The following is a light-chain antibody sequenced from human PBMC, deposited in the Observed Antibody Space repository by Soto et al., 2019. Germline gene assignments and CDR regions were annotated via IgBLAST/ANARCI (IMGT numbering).Light chain of an antibody. Sequence: EIVLTQSPATLSLSAGERATLSCRASQCEQLLSLVPAKPGQAPRLLIYDASNRATGIPARFSGSGSGTDFTLTISSLEPEDFAVYFCQQRINWPLTFGGGTKVEIK. V-gene: IGKV3-11*01. CDR3: QQRINWPLT. J-gene: IGKJ4*01. CDR2: DAS. CDR1: QCEQL.